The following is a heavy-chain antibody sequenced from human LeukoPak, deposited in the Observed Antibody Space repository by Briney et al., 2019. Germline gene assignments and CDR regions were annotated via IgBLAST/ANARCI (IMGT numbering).Heavy chain of an antibody. CDR1: GGSISPYY. CDR3: ARGDVVVPAAMC. CDR2: IYTSGST. D-gene: IGHD2-2*01. V-gene: IGHV4-4*07. J-gene: IGHJ4*02. Sequence: SETLSLTCTVSGGSISPYYWSWIRQPPGKGLEWIGRIYTSGSTNYNPSLKSRVTMSVDTSKNQLSLKLSSVTAADTAVYYCARGDVVVPAAMCWGQGTLVTVSS.